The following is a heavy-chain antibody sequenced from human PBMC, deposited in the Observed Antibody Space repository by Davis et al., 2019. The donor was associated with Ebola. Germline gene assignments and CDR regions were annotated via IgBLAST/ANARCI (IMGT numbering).Heavy chain of an antibody. CDR3: TSVDYGDSES. V-gene: IGHV3-73*01. CDR1: GFTFSGSA. Sequence: GESLKISCAASGFTFSGSAMHWVRQASVKGLEWVGRIRSKANSYATAYAASVKGRFTISRDDSKNTAYLQMNSLKTEDTAVYYCTSVDYGDSESWGQGTLVTVSS. CDR2: IRSKANSYAT. J-gene: IGHJ5*02. D-gene: IGHD4-17*01.